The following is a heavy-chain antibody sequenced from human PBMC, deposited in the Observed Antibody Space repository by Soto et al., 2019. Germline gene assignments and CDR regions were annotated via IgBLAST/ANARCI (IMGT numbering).Heavy chain of an antibody. CDR2: ISYDGSNK. J-gene: IGHJ4*02. V-gene: IGHV3-30*18. CDR3: AKDDLRS. CDR1: GFTFSSYV. Sequence: GGSLRLSCAASGFTFSSYVMHWVRQAPGKGLEWVAVISYDGSNKYYADSVKGRFTISRDNSKNTLYLQMNSLRAEDTAVYYCAKDDLRSWGQGTLVTVSS.